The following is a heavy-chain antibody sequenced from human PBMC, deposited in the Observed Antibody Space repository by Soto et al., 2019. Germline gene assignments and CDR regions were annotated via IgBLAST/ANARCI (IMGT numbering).Heavy chain of an antibody. J-gene: IGHJ4*02. CDR3: TRDYYDSSGYLAPFYFDY. Sequence: PGGSLRLSCTASGFTFGDYAMSWFRQAPGKGLEWVGFIRSKAYGGTTEYAASVKGRFTISRDDSKSIAYLQMNSLKTEDTAVYYCTRDYYDSSGYLAPFYFDYWGQGTLVTVSS. D-gene: IGHD3-22*01. V-gene: IGHV3-49*03. CDR1: GFTFGDYA. CDR2: IRSKAYGGTT.